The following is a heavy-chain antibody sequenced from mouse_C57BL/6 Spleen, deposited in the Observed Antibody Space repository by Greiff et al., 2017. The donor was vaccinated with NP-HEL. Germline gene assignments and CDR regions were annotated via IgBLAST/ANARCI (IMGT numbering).Heavy chain of an antibody. V-gene: IGHV1-15*01. D-gene: IGHD1-1*01. CDR2: IDPETGGT. CDR1: GYTFTDYE. J-gene: IGHJ2*01. Sequence: VQLQQSGAELVRPGASVTLSCKASGYTFTDYEMHWVKQTPVHGLEWIGAIDPETGGTAYNQKFKGKAILTADKSSSTAYMELRSLTSEDSAVYYCIYDYGSSYVRGYFDYWGQGTTLTVSS. CDR3: IYDYGSSYVRGYFDY.